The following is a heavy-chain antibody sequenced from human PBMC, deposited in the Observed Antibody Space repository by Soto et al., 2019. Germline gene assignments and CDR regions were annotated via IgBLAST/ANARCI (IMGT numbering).Heavy chain of an antibody. J-gene: IGHJ5*02. CDR2: ISGFNGKT. CDR3: ARGPRYCSSSLCFAGVTWFDP. Sequence: ASVKVSCKASGYIFTSFGISWVRQAPGQGLEWMGWISGFNGKTNYARKVQGRGTMTTDKSANTAYMELRSLTSDDTAVYYCARGPRYCSSSLCFAGVTWFDPWG. V-gene: IGHV1-18*04. D-gene: IGHD2-2*01. CDR1: GYIFTSFG.